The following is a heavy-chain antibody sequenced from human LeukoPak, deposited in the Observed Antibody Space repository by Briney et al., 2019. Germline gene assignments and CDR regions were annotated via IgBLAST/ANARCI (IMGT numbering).Heavy chain of an antibody. CDR2: INPSGGST. V-gene: IGHV1-46*01. CDR1: GGTFTSYY. CDR3: ARDQSYYDSSGYYHGGTDY. J-gene: IGHJ4*02. D-gene: IGHD3-22*01. Sequence: ASVKVSCKASGGTFTSYYMHWARQAPGQGLEWMGIINPSGGSTSYAQKFQGRVTMTRDTSTSTVYMELSSLRSEDTAVYYCARDQSYYDSSGYYHGGTDYWGQGTLVTVSS.